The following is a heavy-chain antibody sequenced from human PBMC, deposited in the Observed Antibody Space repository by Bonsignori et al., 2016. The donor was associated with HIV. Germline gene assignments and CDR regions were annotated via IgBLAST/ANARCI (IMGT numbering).Heavy chain of an antibody. CDR2: IWYDGSNQ. CDR3: AANAAAGGHSSYYYMDV. Sequence: WIRQPPGKGLEWVAVIWYDGSNQYYADSVKGRFTISRDNSKNTLYLQMNSLRAEDTAVYYCAANAAAGGHSSYYYMDVWGKGTTVTVSS. J-gene: IGHJ6*03. V-gene: IGHV3-33*01. D-gene: IGHD6-13*01.